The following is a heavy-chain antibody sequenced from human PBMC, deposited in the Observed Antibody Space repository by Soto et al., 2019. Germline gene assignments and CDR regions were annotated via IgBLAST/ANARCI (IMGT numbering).Heavy chain of an antibody. V-gene: IGHV4-30-4*01. CDR3: ARLPGLRSGNYRPFDL. Sequence: SETLSLTCNVSGGSISSGEFYWSWIRQPPGKGLEWIGYMYYSGTTSYNPSLTSRLSMSIDTSTSHFSLYLTSVTAADTAVFYCARLPGLRSGNYRPFDLWGQGIPVTVS. J-gene: IGHJ4*02. D-gene: IGHD3-10*02. CDR1: GGSISSGEFY. CDR2: MYYSGTT.